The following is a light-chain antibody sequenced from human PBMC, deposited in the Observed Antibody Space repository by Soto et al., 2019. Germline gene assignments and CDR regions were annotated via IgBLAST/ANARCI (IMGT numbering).Light chain of an antibody. CDR3: SSYAGSNNLI. J-gene: IGLJ2*01. Sequence: QSALTQPPSASGSPGQSVTISCTGTSSDLGYYNFVSWYQQHPGKAPKLMIYEVSKRPSGVPDRFSGSKSGHTASLTVSGLQAEDEADYYCSSYAGSNNLIFGGGTKVTVL. CDR1: SSDLGYYNF. CDR2: EVS. V-gene: IGLV2-8*01.